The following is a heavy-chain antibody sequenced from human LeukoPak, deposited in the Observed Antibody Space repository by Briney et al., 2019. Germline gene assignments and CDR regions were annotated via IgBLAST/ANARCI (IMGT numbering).Heavy chain of an antibody. CDR2: ISSSSSYI. D-gene: IGHD3-22*01. V-gene: IGHV3-21*01. CDR1: GFTFSSYS. CDR3: ARVADYYDSSGPSYDY. J-gene: IGHJ4*02. Sequence: GSLKLSCAASGFTFSSYSMNWVRQAPGKGLEWVSSISSSSSYIYYADSVKGRFTISRDNAKNSLYLQMNSLRAEDTAVYYCARVADYYDSSGPSYDYWGQGTLVTVSS.